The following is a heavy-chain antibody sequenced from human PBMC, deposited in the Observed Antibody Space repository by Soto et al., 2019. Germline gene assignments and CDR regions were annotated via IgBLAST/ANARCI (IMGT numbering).Heavy chain of an antibody. V-gene: IGHV4-31*03. CDR1: GGSINSGGYY. Sequence: PSETLSLTCTVSGGSINSGGYYWSWIRQHPGKGLEWIGYIYYSGSTYYNPSLKSRVTISVDTSKNQFSLKLSSVAAADTAVYYCARGATDNWFDPWGQGTLVTVSS. CDR2: IYYSGST. D-gene: IGHD5-12*01. J-gene: IGHJ5*02. CDR3: ARGATDNWFDP.